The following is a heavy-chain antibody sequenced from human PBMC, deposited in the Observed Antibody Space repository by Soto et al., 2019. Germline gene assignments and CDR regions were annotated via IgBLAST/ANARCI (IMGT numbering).Heavy chain of an antibody. CDR2: IYYTGST. Sequence: SETLSLTCSVSGDAIKIYYFSWIRQPPGKGLEWIGYIYYTGSTSHNPSLKSRVTISVDTSKNQVSLRLTSVTAADTAVYYCAREGSSTSCQFDSWGPGTLVTVSS. V-gene: IGHV4-59*12. J-gene: IGHJ4*02. CDR3: AREGSSTSCQFDS. CDR1: GDAIKIYY. D-gene: IGHD2-2*01.